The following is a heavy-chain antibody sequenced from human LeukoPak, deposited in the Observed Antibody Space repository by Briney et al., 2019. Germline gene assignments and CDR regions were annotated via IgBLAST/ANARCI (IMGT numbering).Heavy chain of an antibody. Sequence: SESLSLTCTVSGGSISSYYWSWIRQPAGKGLEWIWRIYTGGSTNYNPSLKSRGTMSVDTSKNQFSLKLSSVTAADTAVYYCARDIGGGYYFDYWGQGTLVTVSS. CDR1: GGSISSYY. D-gene: IGHD3-3*01. J-gene: IGHJ4*02. CDR3: ARDIGGGYYFDY. CDR2: IYTGGST. V-gene: IGHV4-4*07.